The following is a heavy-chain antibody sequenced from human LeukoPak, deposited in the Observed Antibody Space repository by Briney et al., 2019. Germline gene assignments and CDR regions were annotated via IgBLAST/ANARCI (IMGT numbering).Heavy chain of an antibody. D-gene: IGHD5-24*01. J-gene: IGHJ4*02. Sequence: PGGSLRLSCAVSGFNVSRNFMSWIRQTPGKGLEWVSVLYAGGPTFYADSVKGRFTISRDFSKNTLSLQMCSLRSEDTAVYYCVRDGGSHFDFWGQGTLVIVSS. CDR1: GFNVSRNF. V-gene: IGHV3-66*02. CDR3: VRDGGSHFDF. CDR2: LYAGGPT.